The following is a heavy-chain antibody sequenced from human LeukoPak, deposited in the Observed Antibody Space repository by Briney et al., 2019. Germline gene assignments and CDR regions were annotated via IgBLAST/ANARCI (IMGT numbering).Heavy chain of an antibody. Sequence: SGTLSLTCGVSGGSITSTNYWTWVRQPPGKGLEWIGEVNLQGGTNYNPSLMGRVAISVDMSENHISLQLTSVTAADTAVYYCAREGGPYRPLDYSGQGTLVTVSS. CDR2: VNLQGGT. J-gene: IGHJ4*02. CDR3: AREGGPYRPLDY. CDR1: GGSITSTNY. V-gene: IGHV4-4*02.